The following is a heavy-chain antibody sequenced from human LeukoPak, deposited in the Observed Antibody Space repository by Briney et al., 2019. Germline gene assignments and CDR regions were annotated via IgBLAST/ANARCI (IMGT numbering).Heavy chain of an antibody. Sequence: PGGSLRLSCAASGFTFSNYDMNWVRQAPGKWLEWVSSISTTSAYIYYAGSVRGRFTISRDNSKNSLYLQMDSLRVEDTAVYYCARDTQGPIAAAGSDYWGQGTLVTVSS. D-gene: IGHD6-13*01. V-gene: IGHV3-21*01. CDR1: GFTFSNYD. CDR3: ARDTQGPIAAAGSDY. J-gene: IGHJ4*02. CDR2: ISTTSAYI.